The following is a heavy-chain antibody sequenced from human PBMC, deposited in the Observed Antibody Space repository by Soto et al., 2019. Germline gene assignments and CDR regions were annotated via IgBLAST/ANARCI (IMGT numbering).Heavy chain of an antibody. CDR2: ISAYNGNT. CDR3: ARAQELLRQPDY. V-gene: IGHV1-18*01. J-gene: IGHJ4*02. D-gene: IGHD1-26*01. CDR1: WYTLTSYG. Sequence: ASVKVSCKASWYTLTSYGISWVRQAPGQGLEWMGWISAYNGNTNYAQKLQGRVTMTTDTSTSTAYMELRSLTSDDTAVYYYARAQELLRQPDYWGQGTLVTVSS.